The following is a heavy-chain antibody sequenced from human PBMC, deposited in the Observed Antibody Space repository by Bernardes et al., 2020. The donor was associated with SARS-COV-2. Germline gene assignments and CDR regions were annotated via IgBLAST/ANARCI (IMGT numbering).Heavy chain of an antibody. J-gene: IGHJ4*02. V-gene: IGHV3-15*01. CDR1: GFTFSNAW. Sequence: GGSLRLSCAASGFTFSNAWMSWVRQAPGKGLEWVGRIKSKTDGGTTDYAAPMKGRFTISRDDSKNTLYLQMNSLKTEDTAVYYCTTIYDYVWGSPEGYWGQGTLVTVSS. D-gene: IGHD3-16*01. CDR2: IKSKTDGGTT. CDR3: TTIYDYVWGSPEGY.